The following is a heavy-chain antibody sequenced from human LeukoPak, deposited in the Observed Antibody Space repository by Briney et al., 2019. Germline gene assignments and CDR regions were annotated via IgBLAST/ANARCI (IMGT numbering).Heavy chain of an antibody. CDR1: GGSISSSSYY. CDR2: IYYSGST. Sequence: SETLSLTCTVSGGSISSSSYYWGWIRQPPGKGLEWIGSIYYSGSTYYNPSLKSRVTISVDTSKNQFSLKLSSVTAADTAVYYCARGSRPGSYWRFDAFDIWGQGTMVTVSS. D-gene: IGHD1-26*01. V-gene: IGHV4-39*07. J-gene: IGHJ3*02. CDR3: ARGSRPGSYWRFDAFDI.